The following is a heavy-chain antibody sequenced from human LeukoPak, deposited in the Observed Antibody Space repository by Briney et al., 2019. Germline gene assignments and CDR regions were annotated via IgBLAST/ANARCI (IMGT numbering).Heavy chain of an antibody. D-gene: IGHD4-17*01. CDR2: IYPNSGGT. V-gene: IGHV1-2*02. CDR3: ARDQSYGDYYYFDY. Sequence: ASVKVSCKASGYTFTGYYMHWVRQAPGQGLEWMGWIYPNSGGTNYAQKFQGRVTMARDTSISTAYMELSRLRSDDTAVYYCARDQSYGDYYYFDYWGQGTLVTVSS. CDR1: GYTFTGYY. J-gene: IGHJ4*02.